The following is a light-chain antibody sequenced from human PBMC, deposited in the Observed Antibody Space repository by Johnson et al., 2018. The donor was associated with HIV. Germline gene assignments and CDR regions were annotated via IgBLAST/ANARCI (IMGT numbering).Light chain of an antibody. Sequence: QAVLTQPPSVSAAPGQKVTISCSGSSSNIGNNYVSWYQQLPGTAPKLLIYENNKRPSVIPDRFSGSKSGTSATLGITGLQTGDEADYYCGTWDSSLSVLYVFGTGTKVTVL. V-gene: IGLV1-51*02. CDR1: SSNIGNNY. CDR3: GTWDSSLSVLYV. CDR2: ENN. J-gene: IGLJ1*01.